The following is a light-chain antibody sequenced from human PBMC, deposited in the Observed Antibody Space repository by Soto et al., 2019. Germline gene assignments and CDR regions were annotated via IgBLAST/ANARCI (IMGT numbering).Light chain of an antibody. CDR3: SSYAGSSNV. J-gene: IGLJ1*01. CDR2: EVN. CDR1: SSDVGIYXX. Sequence: SVLTQPASVSGSAGQSIAISCTGSSSDVGIYXXVSXYQQHPGKVPKLMIYEVNKRPSGVPDRFSGSKSGNTASLTVSGLQAEDEADYYCSSYAGSSNVFGTGTKVTVL. V-gene: IGLV2-8*01.